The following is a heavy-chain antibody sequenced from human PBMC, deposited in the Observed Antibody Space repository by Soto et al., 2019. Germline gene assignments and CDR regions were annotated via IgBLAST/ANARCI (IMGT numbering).Heavy chain of an antibody. V-gene: IGHV1-18*01. CDR2: ISGDNGYK. CDR1: GYSFMNYG. CDR3: AREGYCTSYSFDTEKLHDVYGVDV. D-gene: IGHD2-8*01. J-gene: IGHJ6*02. Sequence: QVQLVQSGAEVKKPGASVKVSCKASGYSFMNYGISWVRQAPGQGLEWMGWISGDNGYKKSAQKIQGRVTMTTDTSTSTAYMKLRSLRSDDTAVYYCAREGYCTSYSFDTEKLHDVYGVDVRGQETTVSVSS.